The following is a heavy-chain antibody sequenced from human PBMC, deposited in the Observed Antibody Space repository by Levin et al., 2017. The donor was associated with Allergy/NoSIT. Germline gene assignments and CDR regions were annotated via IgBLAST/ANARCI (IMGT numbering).Heavy chain of an antibody. D-gene: IGHD3-10*01. J-gene: IGHJ3*02. CDR1: GSSISGGSYY. V-gene: IGHV4-61*02. CDR2: IYTSGST. Sequence: SETLSLTCTVSGSSISGGSYYWSWIRQSAGKGLEWIGRIYTSGSTNYNPSLKGRVTISVDTSKNQFSLRLSSGTAADTAVYYCARVIWFGSAFDIWGQGTMVTVSS. CDR3: ARVIWFGSAFDI.